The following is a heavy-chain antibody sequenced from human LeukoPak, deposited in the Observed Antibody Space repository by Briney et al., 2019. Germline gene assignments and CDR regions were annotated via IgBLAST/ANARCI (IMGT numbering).Heavy chain of an antibody. Sequence: GGSLRLSCAASGFTFSSYAMSWVRQAPGKGLEWVSAISGSGGSTYYADSVKGRFTISRDNSKNTLYLQMNSLRAEDTAVYYCAKAGDYDYIWGSYRIFDYWGQGTLVTVSS. J-gene: IGHJ4*02. D-gene: IGHD3-16*02. CDR3: AKAGDYDYIWGSYRIFDY. V-gene: IGHV3-23*01. CDR1: GFTFSSYA. CDR2: ISGSGGST.